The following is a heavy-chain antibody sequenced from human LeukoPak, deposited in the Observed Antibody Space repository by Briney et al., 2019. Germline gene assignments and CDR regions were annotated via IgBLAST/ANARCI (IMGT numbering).Heavy chain of an antibody. V-gene: IGHV3-7*01. J-gene: IGHJ4*02. CDR2: IKQDGSEK. CDR3: ARDMISGGDY. CDR1: GFTFSSYW. D-gene: IGHD1-26*01. Sequence: GGSLRLSCVASGFTFSSYWMSWVRQAPGKGLEWVANIKQDGSEKYYVDSVKGRFTISRDNAKNSLYLQMNSLRAEDTAVYYCARDMISGGDYWGQGTLVTVSS.